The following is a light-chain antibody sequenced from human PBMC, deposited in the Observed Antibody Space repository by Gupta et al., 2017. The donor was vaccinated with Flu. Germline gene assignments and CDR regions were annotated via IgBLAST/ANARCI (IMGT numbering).Light chain of an antibody. CDR2: KAS. CDR1: QSISSL. CDR3: QQYNSYPVH. Sequence: DIQMTQSPFTLSASLGDRVTITCRASQSISSLLAWCQQQPGKAPKCLIYKASSLESGVPSRFSGSASGTETTLTSSSQQPDDFANYYCQQYNSYPVHFGQGTKLEIK. J-gene: IGKJ2*01. V-gene: IGKV1-5*03.